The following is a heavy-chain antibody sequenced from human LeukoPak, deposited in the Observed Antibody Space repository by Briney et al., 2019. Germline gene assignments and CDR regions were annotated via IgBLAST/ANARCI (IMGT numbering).Heavy chain of an antibody. CDR2: INRSGST. Sequence: SESLSLTCAVYGGSFSGYYWSWIRQPPGKGLEWIGEINRSGSTNYNPSLKSRVTISVDTSKNQFSLKLSSVTAADTAVYYCARLKARVTIFGVAGDYWGQGTLVTVSS. J-gene: IGHJ4*02. V-gene: IGHV4-34*01. CDR1: GGSFSGYY. D-gene: IGHD3-3*01. CDR3: ARLKARVTIFGVAGDY.